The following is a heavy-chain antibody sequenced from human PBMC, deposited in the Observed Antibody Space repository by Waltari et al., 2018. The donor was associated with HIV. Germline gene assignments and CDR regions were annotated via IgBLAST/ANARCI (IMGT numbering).Heavy chain of an antibody. CDR3: ASQRWEESRVDP. CDR1: GFTFSSYW. Sequence: EVQLVESGGGLVQPGGSLRLSCAASGFTFSSYWMPWVRQAPGKGLVLVSRINSDGSSTSYADSVKGRFTISRDNAKNTLYLQMNSLRAEDTAVYYCASQRWEESRVDPWGQGTLVTVSS. V-gene: IGHV3-74*01. J-gene: IGHJ5*02. CDR2: INSDGSST. D-gene: IGHD1-26*01.